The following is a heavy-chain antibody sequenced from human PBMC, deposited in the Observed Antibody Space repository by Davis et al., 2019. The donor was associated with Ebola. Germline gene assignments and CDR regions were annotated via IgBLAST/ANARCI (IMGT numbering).Heavy chain of an antibody. CDR1: GFTFDDYA. V-gene: IGHV3-43*02. D-gene: IGHD3-10*01. CDR3: AKDYYQSGMDV. J-gene: IGHJ6*02. Sequence: GESLKISCAASGFTFDDYAMHWVRQAPGKGLEWVSLISGDGGSTYYADSVKGRFTISRDNSKNSPYLQMNSLRTEDTALYYCAKDYYQSGMDVWGQGTTVTVSS. CDR2: ISGDGGST.